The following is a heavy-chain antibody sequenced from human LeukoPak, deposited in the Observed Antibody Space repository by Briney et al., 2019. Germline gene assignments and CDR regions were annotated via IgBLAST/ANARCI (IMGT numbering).Heavy chain of an antibody. V-gene: IGHV4-59*08. D-gene: IGHD6-19*01. J-gene: IGHJ5*02. CDR2: IYYSGST. CDR3: ATLENRSGWYWGGIRRYNWFDP. Sequence: PSETLSLTCTVSRGSISGYYWSWIRQPPGKGLEWIGYIYYSGSTNYNPSLKSRVTISVDTSKNQFSLKLSSVTAADTAVYYCATLENRSGWYWGGIRRYNWFDPWGQGTLVTVSS. CDR1: RGSISGYY.